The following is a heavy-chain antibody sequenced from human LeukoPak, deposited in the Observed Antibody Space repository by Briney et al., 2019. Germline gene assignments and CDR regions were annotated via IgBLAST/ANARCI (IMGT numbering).Heavy chain of an antibody. CDR1: GGSISSYY. V-gene: IGHV4-59*01. Sequence: KPSETLSLTCTVSGGSISSYYWSWIRQPPGKGLEWIGYIYYSGSTNYNPSPKSRVTISVDTSKNQFSLKLSSVTAADTAVYYCARERGGSYYSDAFDNWGQGTMVTVSS. J-gene: IGHJ3*02. CDR2: IYYSGST. D-gene: IGHD1-26*01. CDR3: ARERGGSYYSDAFDN.